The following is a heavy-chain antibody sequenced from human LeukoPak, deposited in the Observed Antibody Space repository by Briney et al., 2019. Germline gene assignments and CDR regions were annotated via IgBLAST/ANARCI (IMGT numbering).Heavy chain of an antibody. CDR1: GGSISSYY. V-gene: IGHV4-59*12. CDR3: ARGQQQFGAFDI. J-gene: IGHJ3*02. Sequence: SETLSLTCTVSGGSISSYYWSWIRQPPGKGLEWIGYIYHSGSTYYNPSLKSRVTISVDRSKNQFSLKLSSVTAADTAVYYCARGQQQFGAFDIWGQGTMVTVSS. CDR2: IYHSGST. D-gene: IGHD6-13*01.